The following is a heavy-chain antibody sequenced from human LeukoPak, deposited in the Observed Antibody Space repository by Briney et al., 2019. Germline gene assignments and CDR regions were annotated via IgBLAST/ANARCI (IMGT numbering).Heavy chain of an antibody. D-gene: IGHD3-22*01. CDR2: ITSSGRYI. CDR3: ARDAVYYYDSSGCLDY. Sequence: GGSLRLSCAASGFTFSSYSMNWVRQAPGKGLEWVSSITSSGRYIYYADSVKGRFTISRDNSKNTLYLQMNSLRAEDTAVYYCARDAVYYYDSSGCLDYWGQGTLVTVSS. V-gene: IGHV3-21*01. CDR1: GFTFSSYS. J-gene: IGHJ4*02.